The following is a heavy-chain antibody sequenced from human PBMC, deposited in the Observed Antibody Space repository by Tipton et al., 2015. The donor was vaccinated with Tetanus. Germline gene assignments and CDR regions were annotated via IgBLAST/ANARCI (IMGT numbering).Heavy chain of an antibody. CDR3: ARRSYCSSSRCFDAFDL. Sequence: TLSLTCTVSGDSITRDGYSWHWIRQPPGKGLEWIGYISDGGQSYYSPSLERRATISRDMSNNHFSLKLTSVTAADTAVYYCARRSYCSSSRCFDAFDLWGQGTMVTVSS. D-gene: IGHD2-2*01. CDR2: ISDGGQS. J-gene: IGHJ3*01. CDR1: GDSITRDGYS. V-gene: IGHV4-30-2*01.